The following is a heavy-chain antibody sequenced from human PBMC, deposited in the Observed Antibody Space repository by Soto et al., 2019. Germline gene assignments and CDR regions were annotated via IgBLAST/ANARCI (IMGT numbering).Heavy chain of an antibody. V-gene: IGHV1-69*12. Sequence: QVQLVQSGAEVRKPGSSVKVSCKASGGTFSKFALSWVRQAPGQGLEWMGGIIPMFGKANYAQKFQGRLTITADESTSRGYMELRGLISEDTAVYYCARDGTLHDGGAYYCLYWGPGTLVTVSS. CDR2: IIPMFGKA. D-gene: IGHD3-22*01. J-gene: IGHJ4*02. CDR1: GGTFSKFA. CDR3: ARDGTLHDGGAYYCLY.